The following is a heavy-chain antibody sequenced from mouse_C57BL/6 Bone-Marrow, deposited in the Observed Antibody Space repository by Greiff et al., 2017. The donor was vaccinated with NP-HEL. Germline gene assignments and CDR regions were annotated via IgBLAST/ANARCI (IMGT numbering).Heavy chain of an antibody. CDR3: ARGPPYYCDY. V-gene: IGHV1-55*01. CDR2: IYPGRGST. J-gene: IGHJ2*01. Sequence: VQLQQPGAELVKPGASVQMSCKASGYTFTSYWLTWVKQRPGQGLEWIGVIYPGRGSTNYHEKFKSKATLTVDTSSCTAYMQLSSLTSEDSAVYYCARGPPYYCDYWGQGTTLTVSS. CDR1: GYTFTSYW.